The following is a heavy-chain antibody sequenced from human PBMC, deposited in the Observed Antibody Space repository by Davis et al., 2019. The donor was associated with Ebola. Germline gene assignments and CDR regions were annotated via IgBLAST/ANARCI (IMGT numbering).Heavy chain of an antibody. Sequence: SETLSLTCTVSGGSISSHYWSWIRQPPGKGLEWIGYIYYSGSTNYNPSLKSRVTISVDTSKNQFSLNLTSVTAADTAVYYCARLSGRYMDVWGKGTTVTVSS. D-gene: IGHD3-10*01. J-gene: IGHJ6*03. V-gene: IGHV4-59*11. CDR3: ARLSGRYMDV. CDR1: GGSISSHY. CDR2: IYYSGST.